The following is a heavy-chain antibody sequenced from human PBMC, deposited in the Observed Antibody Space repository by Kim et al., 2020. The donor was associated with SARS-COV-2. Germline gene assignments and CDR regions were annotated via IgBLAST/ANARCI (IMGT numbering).Heavy chain of an antibody. D-gene: IGHD1-7*01. Sequence: SVKVSCKASGGTFSSYAISWVRQAPGQGLEWMGRIIPILGIANYAQKFQGRVTITADKSTSTAYMELSSLRSEDTAVYYCAREGQQGGNWNFRKSGAFDIWGQGTMVTVSS. CDR2: IIPILGIA. J-gene: IGHJ3*02. CDR3: AREGQQGGNWNFRKSGAFDI. V-gene: IGHV1-69*04. CDR1: GGTFSSYA.